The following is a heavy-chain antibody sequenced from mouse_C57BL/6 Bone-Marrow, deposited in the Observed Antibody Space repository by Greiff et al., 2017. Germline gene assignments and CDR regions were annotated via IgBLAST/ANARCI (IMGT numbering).Heavy chain of an antibody. D-gene: IGHD1-1*02. CDR2: IYPRSGNT. CDR1: GYTFTSYG. J-gene: IGHJ3*01. Sequence: QVQLQQSGAELARPGASVKLSCKASGYTFTSYGISWVKQRTGQGLEWIGVIYPRSGNTYYNEKFKGKATLTADKSSSTAYMELRSLTSEDSAVYFCVWSAWFAYWGQGTLVTVSA. V-gene: IGHV1-81*01. CDR3: VWSAWFAY.